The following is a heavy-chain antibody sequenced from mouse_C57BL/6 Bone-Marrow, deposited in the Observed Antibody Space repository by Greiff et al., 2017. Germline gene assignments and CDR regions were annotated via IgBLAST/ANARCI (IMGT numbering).Heavy chain of an antibody. CDR2: IAPSDSYT. J-gene: IGHJ4*01. D-gene: IGHD2-10*02. Sequence: QVQLQQPGAELVMPGASVKLSCKASGYTFTSYWMHWVKKRPGQGLEWIGEIAPSDSYTNYNQKFKGKSTLTVDKSSSTAYMQLSSLTSEDSAVYYCAREYGYYAMDYWGQGTSVTVSS. CDR3: AREYGYYAMDY. CDR1: GYTFTSYW. V-gene: IGHV1-69*01.